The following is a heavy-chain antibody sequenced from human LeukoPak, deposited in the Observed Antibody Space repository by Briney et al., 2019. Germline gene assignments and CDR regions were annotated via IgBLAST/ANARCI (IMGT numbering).Heavy chain of an antibody. CDR3: AKGGFVVVVAATY. V-gene: IGHV3-23*01. J-gene: IGHJ4*02. D-gene: IGHD2-15*01. CDR1: GFTFSSYA. Sequence: GGSLRLSWAASGFTFSSYAMSWVRQAPGKGLEWVSAISGSGGSTYYADSVKGRFTISRDNSKNTLYLQMNSLRAEDTAVYYCAKGGFVVVVAATYWGQGTLVTVSS. CDR2: ISGSGGST.